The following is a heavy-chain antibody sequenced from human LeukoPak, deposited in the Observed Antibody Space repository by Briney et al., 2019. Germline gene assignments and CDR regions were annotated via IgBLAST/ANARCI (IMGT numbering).Heavy chain of an antibody. CDR2: ISSSGSTI. CDR1: GFTFSDYY. J-gene: IGHJ6*03. Sequence: GGSLRLSCAASGFTFSDYYMSWIRQAPGKGLEWVSYISSSGSTIYFADSVKGRFTISRDNAKNSLYLQMNSLRAEDTAVYYCARTYYDFWSGYYTPYMDVWGKGTTVTVSS. D-gene: IGHD3-3*01. CDR3: ARTYYDFWSGYYTPYMDV. V-gene: IGHV3-11*01.